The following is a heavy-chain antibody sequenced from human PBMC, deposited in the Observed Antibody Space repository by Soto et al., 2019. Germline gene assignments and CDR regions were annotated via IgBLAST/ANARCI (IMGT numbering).Heavy chain of an antibody. J-gene: IGHJ6*02. CDR1: GFTFSYYH. V-gene: IGHV3-30*18. D-gene: IGHD1-1*01. Sequence: QVQLVESGGGVVRPGGSLRLSCAASGFTFSYYHIHWVRQAPGKGLEWLTVISNDGTYKYYADSVKGRFTISRDNSKNTLQPPMASVGAEDTAVYYGVKGPSTTRDHYFVMDVWGQGTMVTVSS. CDR3: VKGPSTTRDHYFVMDV. CDR2: ISNDGTYK.